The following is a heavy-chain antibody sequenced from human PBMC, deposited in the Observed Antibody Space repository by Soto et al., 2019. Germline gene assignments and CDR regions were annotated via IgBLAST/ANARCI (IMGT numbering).Heavy chain of an antibody. CDR3: ARGYSGYDYKGYYFDY. Sequence: QLQLQESGSGLVEPSQTLSLTCAVSGGSISSGGYSWSWIRQPPGKGLEWIGYIYHSGSTYYNQSLKSRVTMSVDRSKNQFSLRLSSVTAADTAVYYCARGYSGYDYKGYYFDYWGQGTLVTVSS. CDR2: IYHSGST. V-gene: IGHV4-30-2*01. CDR1: GGSISSGGYS. D-gene: IGHD5-12*01. J-gene: IGHJ4*02.